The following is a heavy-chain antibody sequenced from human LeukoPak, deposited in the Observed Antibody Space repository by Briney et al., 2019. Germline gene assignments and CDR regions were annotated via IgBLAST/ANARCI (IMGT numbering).Heavy chain of an antibody. CDR2: IYHSGST. CDR1: GGSISSGGYY. V-gene: IGHV4-30-2*02. Sequence: SQTLSLTCTVSGGSISSGGYYWSWIRQPPGKGLEWIGYIYHSGSTYYNPSLKSRVTTSVDMSKNQFSLNLRSVTTADSAVYYCARTGYSSDYYGMDVWGQGTTVIVS. J-gene: IGHJ6*02. D-gene: IGHD6-19*01. CDR3: ARTGYSSDYYGMDV.